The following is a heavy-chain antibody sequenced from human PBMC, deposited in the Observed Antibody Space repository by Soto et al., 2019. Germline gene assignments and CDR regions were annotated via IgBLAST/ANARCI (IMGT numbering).Heavy chain of an antibody. CDR3: ARGWLAARPGLYYFDY. CDR2: INPSGGST. D-gene: IGHD6-6*01. V-gene: IGHV1-46*01. CDR1: GYTFTSYY. J-gene: IGHJ4*02. Sequence: ASVKVSCKASGYTFTSYYMHWVRQAPGQGLEWMGIINPSGGSTSYAQKFQGRVTMTRDTSTSTVYMELRSLRSEDTAVYYCARGWLAARPGLYYFDYWGQGTLVTVSS.